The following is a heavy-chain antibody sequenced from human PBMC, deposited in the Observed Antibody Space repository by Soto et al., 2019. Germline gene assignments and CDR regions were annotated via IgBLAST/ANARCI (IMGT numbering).Heavy chain of an antibody. CDR2: NSGYNGDT. CDR3: AKNGQPPYYYYGMDV. V-gene: IGHV1-18*01. D-gene: IGHD2-8*01. CDR1: GYTFTRYG. J-gene: IGHJ6*02. Sequence: QGQLVQSGGEVKKPGASVKVSCKASGYTFTRYGISWVRQAPGQGLEWMGWNSGYNGDTKYAQKFQGRVTMTVDTSTTTAYMELRSLTSDDRAVYYCAKNGQPPYYYYGMDVWGQGTTVTVSS.